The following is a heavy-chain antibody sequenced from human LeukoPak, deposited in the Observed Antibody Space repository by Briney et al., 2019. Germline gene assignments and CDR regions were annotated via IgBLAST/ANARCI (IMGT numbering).Heavy chain of an antibody. CDR2: IWYDGSNK. CDR1: GFTFSSYG. CDR3: ARDVVVVPAAHYGMDV. D-gene: IGHD2-2*01. Sequence: PGGSLRLSCAASGFTFSSYGMHWVRQAPGKGLEWVAVIWYDGSNKYYADSVKGRFTISRDNSKNTLHLQMNSLRAEDTAVYYCARDVVVVPAAHYGMDVWGKGTTVTVSS. J-gene: IGHJ6*04. V-gene: IGHV3-33*01.